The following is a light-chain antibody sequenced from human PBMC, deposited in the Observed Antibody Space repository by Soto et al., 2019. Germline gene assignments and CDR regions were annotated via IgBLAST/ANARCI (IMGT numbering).Light chain of an antibody. CDR3: SSYTCSSTLV. Sequence: QSALTQPASVSGSPGQSITISCTGTSSDVGGYNYVSWYQQHPGKAPKLMIYDVSNRPSGVSNRFSGSKSGNTASLTISGLQAEDEAYYYCSSYTCSSTLVFGTGTKLTVL. V-gene: IGLV2-14*01. CDR1: SSDVGGYNY. J-gene: IGLJ1*01. CDR2: DVS.